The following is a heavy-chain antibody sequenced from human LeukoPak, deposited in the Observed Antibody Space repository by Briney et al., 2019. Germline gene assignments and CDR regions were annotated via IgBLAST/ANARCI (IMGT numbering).Heavy chain of an antibody. CDR1: GFTFSSYA. CDR2: ISYDGSNK. D-gene: IGHD6-13*01. Sequence: GRSLRLSCAASGFTFSSYAMHWVRQAPGKGLEWVAVISYDGSNKYYADSVKGRFTISRDNSKNTLYLQMNSLRAEDTAVYYCARDLKQLPTYYFDYWGQGTLVTVFS. V-gene: IGHV3-30-3*01. J-gene: IGHJ4*02. CDR3: ARDLKQLPTYYFDY.